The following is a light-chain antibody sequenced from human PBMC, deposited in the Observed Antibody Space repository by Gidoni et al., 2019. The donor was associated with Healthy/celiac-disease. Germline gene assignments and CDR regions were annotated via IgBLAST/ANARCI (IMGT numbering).Light chain of an antibody. CDR3: QQYNSWSIT. V-gene: IGKV3-15*01. CDR2: GAS. J-gene: IGKJ5*01. CDR1: QSVSSY. Sequence: IVITQSPSTLSVSPGERATLSCRASQSVSSYLAWYQQKPGQAPRLLIYGASTRATGIPARFSGSGSGTEFTLTISSLQSEDFAVYYCQQYNSWSITFGQGTRLEIK.